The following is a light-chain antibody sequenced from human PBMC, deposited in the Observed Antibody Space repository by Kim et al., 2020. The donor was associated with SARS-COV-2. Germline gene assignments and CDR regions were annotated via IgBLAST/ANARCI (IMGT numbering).Light chain of an antibody. CDR2: DAS. J-gene: IGKJ2*01. V-gene: IGKV1-16*02. CDR3: QQYSVYPHT. CDR1: QSVGQY. Sequence: SASIGETIKIICRARQSVGQYVDWFRQKPGKAPESLIYDASNLHTGVPSHFTGSGSVTSFTLTIAGLQPEDFGTYYCQQYSVYPHTFGQGTKLEIK.